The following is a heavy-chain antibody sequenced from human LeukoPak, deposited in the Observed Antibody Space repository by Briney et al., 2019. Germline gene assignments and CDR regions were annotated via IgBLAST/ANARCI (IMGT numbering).Heavy chain of an antibody. CDR3: ARHMIMALFNPRPHPGAFDV. CDR1: GGSISSYY. V-gene: IGHV4-59*08. CDR2: IHYSGST. D-gene: IGHD3-22*01. J-gene: IGHJ3*01. Sequence: SETLSLTCTVSGGSISSYYWSWIRQPPGKGLEWIGYIHYSGSTDYNPSLKSRVTMSVDTSKSHFSLRLTSVTAADTAMYYCARHMIMALFNPRPHPGAFDVWGQGTMVTVSS.